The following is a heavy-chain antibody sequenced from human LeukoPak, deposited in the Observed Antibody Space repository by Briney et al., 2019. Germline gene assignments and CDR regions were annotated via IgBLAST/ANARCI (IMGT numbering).Heavy chain of an antibody. CDR1: GFTFSSNG. J-gene: IGHJ4*02. CDR2: ISYDGSNK. D-gene: IGHD6-19*01. Sequence: PGGSLRLSCAASGFTFSSNGMHWVRQAPGKGLEWVAVISYDGSNKHYADSVKGRFTISRDNSKNTLYLQMNSLRAEDTAVYYCARVRKGGGWYSLFYFDYWGQGNLVTVSS. V-gene: IGHV3-30*03. CDR3: ARVRKGGGWYSLFYFDY.